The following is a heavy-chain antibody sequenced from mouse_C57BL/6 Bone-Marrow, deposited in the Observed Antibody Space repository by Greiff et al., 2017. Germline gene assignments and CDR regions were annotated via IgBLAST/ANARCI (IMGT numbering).Heavy chain of an antibody. J-gene: IGHJ2*01. CDR2: IDPSDSYT. V-gene: IGHV1-50*01. CDR1: GYTFTSYW. Sequence: QVQLQQPGAELVKPGASVKLSCKASGYTFTSYWMQWVKQRPGQGLEWIGEIDPSDSYTNYNQKFKGKATLTVDTSSSTAYMQLSSLTSEDSAVYYCAHYYGSSFDYWDQGTTLTVSS. D-gene: IGHD1-1*01. CDR3: AHYYGSSFDY.